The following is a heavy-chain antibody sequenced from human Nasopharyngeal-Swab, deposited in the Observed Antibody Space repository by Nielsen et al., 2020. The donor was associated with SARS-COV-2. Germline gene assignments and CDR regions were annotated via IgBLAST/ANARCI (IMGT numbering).Heavy chain of an antibody. D-gene: IGHD2-15*01. V-gene: IGHV5-51*01. CDR2: IYPGDSDT. J-gene: IGHJ6*02. Sequence: VRQMPGKGLAWMGIIYPGDSDTRYSPSFQGQVTIAADKSISPAYLQWSSLKASDTAIYYCARHLFPRGDYYGMDVWGQGTTVTVSS. CDR3: ARHLFPRGDYYGMDV.